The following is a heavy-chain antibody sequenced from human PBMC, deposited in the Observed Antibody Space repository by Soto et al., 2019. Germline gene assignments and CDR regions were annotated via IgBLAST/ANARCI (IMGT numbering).Heavy chain of an antibody. CDR2: IIPILGIA. J-gene: IGHJ6*02. CDR1: GNTVPNYA. Sequence: ASVKVSCKASGNTVPNYAIHWVRQAPGQGLEWMGRIIPILGIANYAQKFQGRVTITADKSTSTAYMELSSLRSEDTAVYYCATFRGSGYTGYYYGMDVWGQGTTVTVSS. V-gene: IGHV1-69*04. CDR3: ATFRGSGYTGYYYGMDV. D-gene: IGHD3-22*01.